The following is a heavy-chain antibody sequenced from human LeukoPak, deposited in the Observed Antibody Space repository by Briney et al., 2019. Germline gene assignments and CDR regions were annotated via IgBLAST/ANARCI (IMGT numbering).Heavy chain of an antibody. CDR2: IKEDGSEK. V-gene: IGHV3-7*01. CDR3: VRGHYWDY. J-gene: IGHJ4*02. CDR1: GFTFSNFW. D-gene: IGHD2-15*01. Sequence: GGSLRLSCVASGFTFSNFWMNWVRQAPGKGLEWVANIKEDGSEKNYVGSVKGRFTISRDNAKNSLYLQMNSLSAEDTALYYCVRGHYWDYTSEGILVTVSS.